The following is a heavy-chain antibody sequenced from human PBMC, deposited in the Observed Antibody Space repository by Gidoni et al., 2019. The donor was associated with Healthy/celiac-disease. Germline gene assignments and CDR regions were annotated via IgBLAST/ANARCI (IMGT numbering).Heavy chain of an antibody. J-gene: IGHJ5*02. V-gene: IGHV4-34*01. CDR3: AREPSITMVRGWQSDPGRYNAGIDP. Sequence: QVQLQQWGAGLLKPSETLSLTCAVYGGSFSGYYWSWIRQPPGKGLEWIGEINHSGSTNYNPSLKSRATISVDTSKNQFSLKLSSVTAADTAVYYCAREPSITMVRGWQSDPGRYNAGIDPWGQGTLVTVSS. D-gene: IGHD3-10*01. CDR1: GGSFSGYY. CDR2: INHSGST.